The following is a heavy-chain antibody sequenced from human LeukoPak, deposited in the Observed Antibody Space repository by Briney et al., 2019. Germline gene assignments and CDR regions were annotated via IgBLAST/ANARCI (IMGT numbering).Heavy chain of an antibody. J-gene: IGHJ2*01. Sequence: PSETLSLTCTVSGGSISSYYWSWIRQPPGKGLEWIGYIYYSGSTNYNPSLKSRVTISVDTSKNQFSLKLSPVTAADTAVYYCARVRAAISSGYFDLWGRGTLVTVSS. CDR2: IYYSGST. CDR3: ARVRAAISSGYFDL. CDR1: GGSISSYY. V-gene: IGHV4-59*01. D-gene: IGHD2-2*01.